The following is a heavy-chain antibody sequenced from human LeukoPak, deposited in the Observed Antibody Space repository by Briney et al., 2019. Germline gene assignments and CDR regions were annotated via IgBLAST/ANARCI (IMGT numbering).Heavy chain of an antibody. V-gene: IGHV1-8*03. D-gene: IGHD2-2*01. CDR2: MNPNSGNT. CDR3: ARGPRSPAAIANWFDP. J-gene: IGHJ5*02. CDR1: GYTFTSYD. Sequence: ASVKVSCKASGYTFTSYDINWVRQATGQGLEWMGWMNPNSGNTGYAQKFQGRVTITRNTSISTAYMELSSLRSEDTAVYYCARGPRSPAAIANWFDPRGQGTLVTVSS.